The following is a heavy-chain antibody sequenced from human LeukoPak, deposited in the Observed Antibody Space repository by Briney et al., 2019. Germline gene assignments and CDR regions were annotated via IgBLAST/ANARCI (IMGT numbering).Heavy chain of an antibody. CDR2: IYPGDSDT. CDR1: GYSFTSYW. Sequence: KHGESLKISCKGSGYSFTSYWIGWVRQMPGKGLEWMGIIYPGDSDTRYSPSFQGQVTISADKSISTAYLQWSSLKASDTAMYYCARPSCFRGGSCYGIDYWGQGTLVTVSS. J-gene: IGHJ4*02. CDR3: ARPSCFRGGSCYGIDY. V-gene: IGHV5-51*01. D-gene: IGHD2-15*01.